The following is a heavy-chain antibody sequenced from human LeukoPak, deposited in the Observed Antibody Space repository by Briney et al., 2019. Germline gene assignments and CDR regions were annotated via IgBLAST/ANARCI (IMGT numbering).Heavy chain of an antibody. J-gene: IGHJ4*02. CDR1: GFTFSSYW. D-gene: IGHD4-11*01. CDR3: AKDAQRGFDYSNSLEH. V-gene: IGHV3-7*01. CDR2: IKQDESQK. Sequence: GGSLRLSCAASGFTFSSYWMTWVRQAPGKGLEWVANIKQDESQKYYVDSVKGRFTISRDNAKNSLFLQMNSLRAEDTAVYYCAKDAQRGFDYSNSLEHWGQGSLVTVSS.